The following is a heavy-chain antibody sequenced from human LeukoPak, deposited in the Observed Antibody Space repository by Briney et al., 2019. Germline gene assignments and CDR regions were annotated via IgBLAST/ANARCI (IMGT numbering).Heavy chain of an antibody. CDR3: ARDYSGAGTVGATSGY. V-gene: IGHV4-34*01. D-gene: IGHD1-26*01. CDR1: GGSFSGYY. CDR2: INHSGST. J-gene: IGHJ4*02. Sequence: PSETLSLTCAVYGGSFSGYYWSWIRQPPGKGLEWIGEINHSGSTNYNPSLKSRVTISVDTSKNQFSLKLRSVTAADTAVYYCARDYSGAGTVGATSGYWGQGTLVTVSS.